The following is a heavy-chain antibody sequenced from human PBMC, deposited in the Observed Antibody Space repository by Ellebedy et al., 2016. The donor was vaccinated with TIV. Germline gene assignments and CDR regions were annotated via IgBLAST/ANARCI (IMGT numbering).Heavy chain of an antibody. CDR3: AKDLENWGRGGYSYGSIDY. D-gene: IGHD5-18*01. J-gene: IGHJ4*02. CDR1: GFTFNTYP. CDR2: ISYDRENK. V-gene: IGHV3-30*04. Sequence: GGSLRLSXAASGFTFNTYPMHWVRQAPGKGLEWVAVISYDRENKYYLDSVKGRFTISRDNSKKTLYLQMNSLRPEDTAIYYCAKDLENWGRGGYSYGSIDYWGQGTLVTVSS.